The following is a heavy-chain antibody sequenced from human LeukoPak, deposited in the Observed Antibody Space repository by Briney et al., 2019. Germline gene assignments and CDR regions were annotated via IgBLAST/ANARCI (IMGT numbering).Heavy chain of an antibody. CDR3: ARCTASCYANAFDV. V-gene: IGHV3-74*03. J-gene: IGHJ3*01. Sequence: GGSLRLSCAASGFTFSSYWMHWVRQAPGKGPVWVSRINSDGTGTMYADSVKGRFTISRDNAKNTLYLQMNSLRPEDTAVYYCARCTASCYANAFDVWGQGTLLTVSS. CDR1: GFTFSSYW. CDR2: INSDGTGT. D-gene: IGHD2-2*01.